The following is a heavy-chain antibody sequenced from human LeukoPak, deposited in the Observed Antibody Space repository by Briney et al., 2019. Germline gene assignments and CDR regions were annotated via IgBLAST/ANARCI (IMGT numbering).Heavy chain of an antibody. V-gene: IGHV3-74*01. CDR1: GFTFSSYW. D-gene: IGHD2-21*02. CDR3: AMVCGGDCHDY. J-gene: IGHJ4*02. Sequence: GGSLRLSCAASGFTFSSYWMHWVRQAPGKGLVWVSRINSDGSSTSYADSVKGRFTISRDNAKNTLYLQMNSLRAEDTAVYYCAMVCGGDCHDYWGQGTLVTVSS. CDR2: INSDGSST.